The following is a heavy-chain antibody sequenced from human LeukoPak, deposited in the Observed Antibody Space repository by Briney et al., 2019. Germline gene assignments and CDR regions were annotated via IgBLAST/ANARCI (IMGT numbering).Heavy chain of an antibody. V-gene: IGHV3-20*04. D-gene: IGHD2-15*01. J-gene: IGHJ6*03. CDR2: INWNGGST. CDR3: ARGGKGYCSGGSCYSAPYYYYMDV. Sequence: GGSLRLSCAASGFTFDDYGMSWVRQAPGKGLEWVSGINWNGGSTGYADSVKGRFTISRDNAKNSLYLQMNSLRAEDTAVYYCARGGKGYCSGGSCYSAPYYYYMDVWGKGTTVTVSS. CDR1: GFTFDDYG.